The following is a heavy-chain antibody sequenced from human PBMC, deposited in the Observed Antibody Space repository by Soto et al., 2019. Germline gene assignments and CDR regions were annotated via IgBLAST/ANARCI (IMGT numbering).Heavy chain of an antibody. CDR2: ISYDGSNK. D-gene: IGHD3-10*01. V-gene: IGHV3-30-3*01. CDR1: GFTFSSYA. CDR3: GRDRYGSGSYYNGYYFDY. J-gene: IGHJ4*02. Sequence: QVQLVESGGGVVQPGRSLRLSCAASGFTFSSYAMHWVRQAPGKGLEWVAVISYDGSNKYYADSVKGRFTISRDNSKNSLYLQMNSLRAEDTAVYYCGRDRYGSGSYYNGYYFDYWGQGTLVTVSS.